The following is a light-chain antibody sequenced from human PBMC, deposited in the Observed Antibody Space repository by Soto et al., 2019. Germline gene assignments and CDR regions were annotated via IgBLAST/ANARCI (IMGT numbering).Light chain of an antibody. CDR1: QSVSSSY. V-gene: IGKV3-20*01. CDR3: QKYGSSRWT. J-gene: IGKJ1*01. Sequence: ELVLTQSPGTLFLSPGERATLSCRASQSVSSSYLAWYQQKPGQAPRLLIYGASSRATGIPDRFSGSGSGTDFTLTISRLEPEDFAVYYCQKYGSSRWTFGQGTKVDIK. CDR2: GAS.